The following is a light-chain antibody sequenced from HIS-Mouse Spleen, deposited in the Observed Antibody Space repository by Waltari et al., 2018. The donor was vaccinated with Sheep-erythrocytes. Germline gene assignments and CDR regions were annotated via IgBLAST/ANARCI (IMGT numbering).Light chain of an antibody. J-gene: IGLJ3*02. Sequence: QSALTQPRSVSGSPGQSVTISCTGTSSDVGGYNSLSWYQQHPGKAPKLMIYDVSKRPSGVPDRFSGSKSGNTASLTISGLQAEDEADYYCCSYAGSSTPWVFGGGTKLTVL. CDR3: CSYAGSSTPWV. CDR1: SSDVGGYNS. V-gene: IGLV2-11*01. CDR2: DVS.